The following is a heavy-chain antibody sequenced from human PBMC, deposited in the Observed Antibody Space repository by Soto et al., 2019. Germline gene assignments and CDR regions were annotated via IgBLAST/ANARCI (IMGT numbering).Heavy chain of an antibody. CDR3: TGSMSFAFDI. CDR2: ITSTADTYAT. Sequence: EVQLVESGGGLVQPGGSLKLSCAASGFNFSDSVMHWVRQVSGKGLEWVGRITSTADTYATAYAASVKGRFTVSRDDSKNTAYLQMNSLKTEDTAVYYCTGSMSFAFDIWGQGTMVLVSS. CDR1: GFNFSDSV. V-gene: IGHV3-73*01. J-gene: IGHJ3*02.